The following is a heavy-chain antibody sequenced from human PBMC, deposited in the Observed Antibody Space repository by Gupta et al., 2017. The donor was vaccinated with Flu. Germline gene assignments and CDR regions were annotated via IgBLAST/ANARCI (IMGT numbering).Heavy chain of an antibody. D-gene: IGHD1-26*01. V-gene: IGHV3-74*01. J-gene: IGHJ4*02. CDR2: INSDGSST. CDR3: ARDRESRHPGGNRDY. Sequence: QAPGKGLVWVSRINSDGSSTNYADCVKGRFTISRDNAKNTLYLQMNSLRAEDTAVYYCARDRESRHPGGNRDYWGQGTQVTVSS.